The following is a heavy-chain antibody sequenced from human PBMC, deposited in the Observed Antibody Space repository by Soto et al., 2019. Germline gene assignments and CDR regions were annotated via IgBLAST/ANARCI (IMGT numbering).Heavy chain of an antibody. CDR1: GFTFSTYA. Sequence: EVQLLESGGGLVQPGGSLRLSCAASGFTFSTYAMTWVRLAPGKGLEWVSTITGSGGSTFYADSVKGRFSISRDNSKNTVDLQMKDVRAEDTALYFCVRVEQGGTVTTSYWGQGSLGTVSS. CDR2: ITGSGGST. CDR3: VRVEQGGTVTTSY. D-gene: IGHD4-4*01. V-gene: IGHV3-23*01. J-gene: IGHJ4*02.